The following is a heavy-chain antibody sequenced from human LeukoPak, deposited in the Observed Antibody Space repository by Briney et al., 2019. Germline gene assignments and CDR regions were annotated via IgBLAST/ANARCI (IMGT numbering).Heavy chain of an antibody. CDR3: ARDLRRSGSDAFDI. D-gene: IGHD5-12*01. V-gene: IGHV3-20*04. J-gene: IGHJ3*02. Sequence: GGSLRLSCAASGFTFDGYGMSWVRQAPGKGPEWVSGINWNGGSTGYADSVKGRFTISRDNAKNSLYLQMNSLRAEDTALYYCARDLRRSGSDAFDIWGQGTMVTVSS. CDR1: GFTFDGYG. CDR2: INWNGGST.